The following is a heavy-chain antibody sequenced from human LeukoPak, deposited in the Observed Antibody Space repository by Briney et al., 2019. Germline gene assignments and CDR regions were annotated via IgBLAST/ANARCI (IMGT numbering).Heavy chain of an antibody. D-gene: IGHD3-10*01. CDR3: ARKGGKYGSGSYYNY. J-gene: IGHJ4*02. V-gene: IGHV4-34*01. Sequence: PSETLSLTCAVYGGSFSGYYWSWIRQPPGKGLEWIGEINHSGSTNYNPSLKSRVTISVDTSKNQFSLKLSSVTAADTAVYYCARKGGKYGSGSYYNYWGQGTLVTVSS. CDR2: INHSGST. CDR1: GGSFSGYY.